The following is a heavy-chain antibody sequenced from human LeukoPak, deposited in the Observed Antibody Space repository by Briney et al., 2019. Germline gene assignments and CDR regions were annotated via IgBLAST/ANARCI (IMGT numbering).Heavy chain of an antibody. CDR3: ARLLTVAVWAWFDP. Sequence: PSQTLSLTCTVSGGSISSGDYYWSWIRQPPGKGLEWIGYIYYSGSTYYNPSLKSRVTISVDTSKNQFSLKLSSVTAADTAVYYCARLLTVAVWAWFDPWGQGTLVTVSS. CDR1: GGSISSGDYY. J-gene: IGHJ5*02. D-gene: IGHD6-19*01. CDR2: IYYSGST. V-gene: IGHV4-30-4*01.